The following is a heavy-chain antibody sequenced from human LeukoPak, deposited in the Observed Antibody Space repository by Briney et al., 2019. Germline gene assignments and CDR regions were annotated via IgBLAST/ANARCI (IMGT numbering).Heavy chain of an antibody. CDR2: ISAGGGST. CDR3: ARSGGRYSVYDYFDY. Sequence: GGSLRLSCATSGFTFNSYAMIWVRQAPGMGLERVSGISAGGGSTYYADSVKGRFTMSRDNSKDTVYLQMSSLRAEDTAVYYCARSGGRYSVYDYFDYWGQGTLVTVSS. J-gene: IGHJ4*02. CDR1: GFTFNSYA. V-gene: IGHV3-23*01. D-gene: IGHD5/OR15-5a*01.